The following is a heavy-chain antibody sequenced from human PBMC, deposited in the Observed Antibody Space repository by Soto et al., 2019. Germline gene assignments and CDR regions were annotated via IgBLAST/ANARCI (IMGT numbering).Heavy chain of an antibody. CDR1: GGSFSGYD. CDR2: INHSGST. V-gene: IGHV4-34*01. J-gene: IGHJ4*02. D-gene: IGHD3-9*01. CDR3: ARGYYDILPGYPF. Sequence: SETLCLTCAVYGGSFSGYDWSWIRQPPGKGLEWIGEINHSGSTNYNPSLKGRVTNSVGTSKNQFSLKLSSVTAADTAVYYCARGYYDILPGYPFWGQGTLVTVSS.